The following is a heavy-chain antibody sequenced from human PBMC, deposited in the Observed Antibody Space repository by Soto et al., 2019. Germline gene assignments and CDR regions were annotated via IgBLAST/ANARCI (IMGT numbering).Heavy chain of an antibody. CDR2: ISAYNGNT. CDR3: ARDRTYGSASGWFDP. J-gene: IGHJ5*02. CDR1: GYTFTSYG. Sequence: QVQLVQSGAEVKKPGASVKVSCKASGYTFTSYGISWVRQAPGQGLEWMGWISAYNGNTNYAQKLQGRVPRTTETSTSTAYMELRSLRSDDTAVYYCARDRTYGSASGWFDPWGQGTLVTVSS. V-gene: IGHV1-18*01. D-gene: IGHD3-10*01.